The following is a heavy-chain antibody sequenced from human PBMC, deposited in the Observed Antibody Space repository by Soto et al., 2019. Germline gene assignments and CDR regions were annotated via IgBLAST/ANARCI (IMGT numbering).Heavy chain of an antibody. CDR1: GGSISSYY. CDR2: IYYSGST. V-gene: IGHV4-59*01. D-gene: IGHD3-22*01. Sequence: SETLSLTCTVSGGSISSYYWSWIRQPPGKGLEWIGYIYYSGSTNYNPSLKSRVTISVDTSKNQFSLKLSSVTAADTAVYYCARMHYYDSSGYYNDYWGQGTLVNVSS. J-gene: IGHJ4*02. CDR3: ARMHYYDSSGYYNDY.